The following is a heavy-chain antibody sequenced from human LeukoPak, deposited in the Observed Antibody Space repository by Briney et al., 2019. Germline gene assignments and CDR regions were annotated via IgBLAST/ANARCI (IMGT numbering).Heavy chain of an antibody. Sequence: GGSLRLSCAASGFIFSNYWMAWVRQGPGEGPEWVANINQRGSEKYYVDSVRGRFTISRDNAKHSLDLQMNSLRVEDTAIYYCARLVVPPGNRGWYYEHWGQGTLVTVSS. V-gene: IGHV3-7*03. J-gene: IGHJ4*02. CDR3: ARLVVPPGNRGWYYEH. CDR1: GFIFSNYW. D-gene: IGHD2-2*01. CDR2: INQRGSEK.